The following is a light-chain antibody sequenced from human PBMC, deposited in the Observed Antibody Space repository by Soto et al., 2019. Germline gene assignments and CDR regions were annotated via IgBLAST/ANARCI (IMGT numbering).Light chain of an antibody. CDR3: CSYADNYSYV. V-gene: IGLV2-11*01. J-gene: IGLJ1*01. CDR1: RRDVGGYNY. CDR2: DVS. Sequence: QSVLTQPASVSGSPGQSITISCTGTRRDVGGYNYVSWYQQHPGKAPKLMTYDVSKRPSGVPDRFSGSKSGNTASLTISGLQAEDEADYYCCSYADNYSYVFGTGTKVTVL.